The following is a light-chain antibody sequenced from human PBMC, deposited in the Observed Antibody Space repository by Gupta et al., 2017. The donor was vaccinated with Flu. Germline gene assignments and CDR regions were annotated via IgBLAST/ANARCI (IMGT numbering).Light chain of an antibody. CDR2: GAS. V-gene: IGKV3-15*01. J-gene: IGKJ4*01. CDR3: QQYNDWPLS. CDR1: QSVSSK. Sequence: PGTLSVAPGERVILSCRASQSVSSKLAWYQHKRGQAPRLLTYGASTRASGVPARFSGSGSGTEFTLTISSLQSEDSAIYPCQQYNDWPLSFGGGTKVEIK.